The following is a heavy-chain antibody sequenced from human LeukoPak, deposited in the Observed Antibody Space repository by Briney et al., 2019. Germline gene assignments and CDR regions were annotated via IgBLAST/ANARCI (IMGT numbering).Heavy chain of an antibody. J-gene: IGHJ4*02. V-gene: IGHV3-30*02. CDR2: IRYDGSNK. Sequence: GGSLRLSRAASGFTFSSYGMHWVRQAPGKGLEWVAFIRYDGSNKYYADSVKGRFTISRDNSKNTLYLQMNSLRAEDTAVYYCAKDYGQLAYQFDYWGQGTLVTVSS. CDR1: GFTFSSYG. D-gene: IGHD6-6*01. CDR3: AKDYGQLAYQFDY.